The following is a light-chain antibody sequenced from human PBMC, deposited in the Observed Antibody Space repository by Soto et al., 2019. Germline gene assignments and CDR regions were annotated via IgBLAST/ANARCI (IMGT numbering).Light chain of an antibody. J-gene: IGKJ2*01. CDR3: QQYNSYPNT. CDR1: QSISSW. CDR2: KAS. V-gene: IGKV1-5*03. Sequence: DIQMTQSPSTLSASVGDRVTITCRASQSISSWLAWYQQKPGKAPKLLIYKASSLESGVPSRFSGSGSGTEFTLTTSSLQPDDFATYYCQQYNSYPNTFGQGTKLEIK.